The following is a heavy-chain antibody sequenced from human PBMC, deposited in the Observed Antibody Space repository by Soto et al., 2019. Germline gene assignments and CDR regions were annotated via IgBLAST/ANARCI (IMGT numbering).Heavy chain of an antibody. J-gene: IGHJ5*02. CDR2: ISSNSAYI. V-gene: IGHV3-21*02. Sequence: EVQLVESGGGLVKPGGSLRLSCAASGFTFRSFTMNWVRQAPGKGLEWVSTISSNSAYIYYTDALRGRFTISRDNDRNSLHVQMTSMRAEETAVYYCTRDASRDRSARGWFEPWGPGTRVTVAS. CDR3: TRDASRDRSARGWFEP. CDR1: GFTFRSFT. D-gene: IGHD6-25*01.